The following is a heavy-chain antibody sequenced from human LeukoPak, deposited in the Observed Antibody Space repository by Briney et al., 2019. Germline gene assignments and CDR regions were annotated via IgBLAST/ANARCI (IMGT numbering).Heavy chain of an antibody. V-gene: IGHV5-51*01. CDR2: IYPGDSDT. CDR3: ARRSDSSGYLNYFDY. J-gene: IGHJ4*02. D-gene: IGHD3-22*01. CDR1: GYSSTSYW. Sequence: GESLKISCKGSGYSSTSYWIGWVRQMPGKGLEWMGIIYPGDSDTRYSPSFQGQVTILADKSISTAYLQWSSLKASDTAMYYCARRSDSSGYLNYFDYWGQGTLVTVSS.